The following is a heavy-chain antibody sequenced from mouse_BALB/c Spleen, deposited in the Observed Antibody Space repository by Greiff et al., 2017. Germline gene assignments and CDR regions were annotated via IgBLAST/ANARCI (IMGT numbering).Heavy chain of an antibody. CDR1: GFSLTSYG. J-gene: IGHJ4*01. CDR3: AKNRAGKDAMDY. Sequence: VQGVESGPSLVQPSQSLSITCTVSGFSLTSYGVHWVRQSPGKGLEWLGVIWRGGSTDYNAAFMSRLSITKDNSKSQVFFKMNSLQAGDTAIYYCAKNRAGKDAMDYWGQGTSVTVSS. CDR2: IWRGGST. D-gene: IGHD3-1*01. V-gene: IGHV2-5-1*01.